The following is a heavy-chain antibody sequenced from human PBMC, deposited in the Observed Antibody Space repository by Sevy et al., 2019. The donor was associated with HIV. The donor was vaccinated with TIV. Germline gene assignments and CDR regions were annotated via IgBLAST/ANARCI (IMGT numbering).Heavy chain of an antibody. CDR2: ISYDGSNK. V-gene: IGHV3-30-3*01. J-gene: IGHJ4*02. CDR1: GFTFSSYA. D-gene: IGHD6-19*01. Sequence: GGSLRLSCAASGFTFSSYAMHWVRQAPGKGLEWVAVISYDGSNKYYADSVKGRFTISRDNSKNTLYLQMNSLRAEDTAVYYCASREYSSGPFDYRGQGTLVTVSS. CDR3: ASREYSSGPFDY.